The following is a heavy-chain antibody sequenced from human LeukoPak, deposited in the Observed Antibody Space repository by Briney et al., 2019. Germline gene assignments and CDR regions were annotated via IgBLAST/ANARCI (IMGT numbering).Heavy chain of an antibody. CDR3: ARQGGSGRAFDI. Sequence: SETLSLTCAVSGGSITSNSYYWGWIRQPPGKGLEWIGSISYSGNTYYSPSLKSRVTISVDTSKNQSSLKVSSVTATDTAVYYCARQGGSGRAFDIWGHGTMVTVSS. V-gene: IGHV4-39*01. CDR1: GGSITSNSYY. D-gene: IGHD1-26*01. J-gene: IGHJ3*02. CDR2: ISYSGNT.